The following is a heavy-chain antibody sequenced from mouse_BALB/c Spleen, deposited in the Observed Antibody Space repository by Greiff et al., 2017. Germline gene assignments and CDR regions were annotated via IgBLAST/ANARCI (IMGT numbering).Heavy chain of an antibody. CDR2: ISSGGGST. V-gene: IGHV5-12-1*01. J-gene: IGHJ2*01. CDR3: ARQGGNYYFDY. Sequence: EVQLVESGGGLVKPGGSLKLSCAASGFAFSSYDMSWVRQTPEKRLEGVAYISSGGGSTYYPDTVKGRFTISRDNAKNTLYLQMSSLKSEDTAMYYCARQGGNYYFDYWGQGTTLTVSS. D-gene: IGHD2-1*01. CDR1: GFAFSSYD.